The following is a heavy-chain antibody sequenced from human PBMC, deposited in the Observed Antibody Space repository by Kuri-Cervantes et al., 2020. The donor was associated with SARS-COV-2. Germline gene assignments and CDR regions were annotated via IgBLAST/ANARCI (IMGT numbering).Heavy chain of an antibody. CDR1: GFTFSSYA. V-gene: IGHV3-23*01. J-gene: IGHJ4*02. CDR3: ARDPEYSSGWYERGYYFDY. D-gene: IGHD6-19*01. CDR2: ISGSGGST. Sequence: LSLTCAASGFTFSSYAMSWVRQAPGKGLEWVSAISGSGGSTYYADSVKGRFTISRDNSKNTLYLQMNSLRAEDTAVYYCARDPEYSSGWYERGYYFDYWGQGTLVTVSS.